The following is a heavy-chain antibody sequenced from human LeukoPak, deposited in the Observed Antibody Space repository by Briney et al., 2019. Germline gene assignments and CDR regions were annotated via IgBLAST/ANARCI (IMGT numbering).Heavy chain of an antibody. V-gene: IGHV1-69*13. CDR2: LIPIFETA. D-gene: IGHD6-13*01. CDR3: TRGLRSHWDRIAAAGVFDY. CDR1: GGTFSSYA. J-gene: IGHJ4*02. Sequence: GASVKVSCKPSGGTFSSYAINWVRQAPGQGLEWMGGLIPIFETANYAQKFQGRVTITADESTSTAYMELSSLRSEDTAVYYCTRGLRSHWDRIAAAGVFDYWGQGTLVTVSS.